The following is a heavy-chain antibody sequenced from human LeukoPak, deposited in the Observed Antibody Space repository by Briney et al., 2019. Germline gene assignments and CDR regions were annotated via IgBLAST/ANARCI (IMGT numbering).Heavy chain of an antibody. CDR2: ISSSSSYI. V-gene: IGHV3-21*01. J-gene: IGHJ4*02. CDR1: GFTFSSYS. CDR3: AGDLRAAAGNGGDY. Sequence: GGSLRLSCAASGFTFSSYSMNWVRQAPGKGLEWVSSISSSSSYIYYADSVKGRFTISRDNAKNSLYLQMNSLRAEDTAVYYCAGDLRAAAGNGGDYWGQGTLVTVSS. D-gene: IGHD6-13*01.